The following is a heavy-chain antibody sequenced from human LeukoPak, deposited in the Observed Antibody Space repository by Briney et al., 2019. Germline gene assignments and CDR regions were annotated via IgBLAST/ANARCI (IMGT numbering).Heavy chain of an antibody. CDR1: GFTFSSYA. CDR2: ISYDGSNK. J-gene: IGHJ3*02. Sequence: GRSLRLSCAASGFTFSSYAMHWVRQAPGKGLEWVAVISYDGSNKYYADSVKGRFTISRDNSKNTLYLQMNSLRAEDTAVYYCAKAASPGHDAFDIWGQGTMVTVSS. V-gene: IGHV3-30*01. D-gene: IGHD3-10*01. CDR3: AKAASPGHDAFDI.